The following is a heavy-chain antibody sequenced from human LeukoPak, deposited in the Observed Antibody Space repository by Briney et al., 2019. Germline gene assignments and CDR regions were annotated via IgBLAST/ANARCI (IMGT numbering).Heavy chain of an antibody. D-gene: IGHD3-10*01. CDR2: MNPNTGRT. J-gene: IGHJ4*02. CDR1: RYTFTSYD. CDR3: ARLSQTPDYYTLGGYYYLGY. V-gene: IGHV1-8*01. Sequence: ASVKVSCKASRYTFTSYDINCVRDAAGHGLEWMGWMNPNTGRTGYAQKFQGRITMTGDTSINTAYMELTNLSSEDTAIYYCARLSQTPDYYTLGGYYYLGYWGQGTPVTVSS.